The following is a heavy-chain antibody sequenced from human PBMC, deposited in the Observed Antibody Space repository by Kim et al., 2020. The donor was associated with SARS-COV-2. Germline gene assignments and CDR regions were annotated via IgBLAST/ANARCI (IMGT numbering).Heavy chain of an antibody. D-gene: IGHD1-1*01. Sequence: SVKGRFTISSDNSKSMLYLQMNSLRLEDTAMYYCARDDNNWYVIHTNSFHFWGQGTLVTVSS. J-gene: IGHJ1*01. V-gene: IGHV3-30*01. CDR3: ARDDNNWYVIHTNSFHF.